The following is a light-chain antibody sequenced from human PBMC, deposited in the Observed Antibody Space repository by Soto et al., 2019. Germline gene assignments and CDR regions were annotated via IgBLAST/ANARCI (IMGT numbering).Light chain of an antibody. V-gene: IGKV3-15*01. Sequence: EIVLAQTRATLCLSGWERASLWWRSRQSVSNNYLAWYQQKPGQAPRLLIYGASTRATGIPARFSGSGSGTEFTLTISSLQSEDFAVYYCQQYKNWLTWTFGQGTKVDIK. J-gene: IGKJ1*01. CDR3: QQYKNWLTWT. CDR1: QSVSNN. CDR2: GAS.